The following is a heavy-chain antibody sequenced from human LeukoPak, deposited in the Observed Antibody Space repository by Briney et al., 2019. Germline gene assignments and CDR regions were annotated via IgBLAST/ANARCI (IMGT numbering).Heavy chain of an antibody. V-gene: IGHV3-30*02. Sequence: GGSLRLSCAASGFTFSSYGMHWVRQAPGKGLEWVAFIRYDAINKNYADSVKGRFTISRDNAKNSLYLQMNSLRAEDTAVYYCVREPYSYGFVVGFDPWGQGTLVTVSS. CDR3: VREPYSYGFVVGFDP. D-gene: IGHD5-18*01. J-gene: IGHJ5*02. CDR2: IRYDAINK. CDR1: GFTFSSYG.